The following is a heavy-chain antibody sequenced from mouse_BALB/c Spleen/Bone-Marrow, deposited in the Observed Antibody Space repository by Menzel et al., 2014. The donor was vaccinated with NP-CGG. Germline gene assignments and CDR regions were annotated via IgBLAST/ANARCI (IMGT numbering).Heavy chain of an antibody. J-gene: IGHJ2*01. CDR2: IDISDSYT. CDR3: ARGGANVDN. Sequence: QVHVKQSGAELVMPGASVKMSCKASGHTFTDHWMHWVKQRPGQGLEWIGAIDISDSYTTYNQKFKGKATLTVDESSSTAYMQLSRLTSEDSAVYYRARGGANVDNWGQGTTLTVSS. V-gene: IGHV1-69*01. CDR1: GHTFTDHW.